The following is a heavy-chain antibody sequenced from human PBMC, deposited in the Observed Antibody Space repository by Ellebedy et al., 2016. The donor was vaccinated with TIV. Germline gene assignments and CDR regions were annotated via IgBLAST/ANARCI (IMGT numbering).Heavy chain of an antibody. CDR3: ARAIVVVTAHFDY. Sequence: GESLKISXAASGFTFSSYAMNWVCQAPGKGLEWVSGISGSGGNTYYADSVRGRFTISRDNSKNTLYLQMNSLRAEDTAVYYCARAIVVVTAHFDYWGQGTLVTVSS. V-gene: IGHV3-23*01. CDR2: ISGSGGNT. J-gene: IGHJ4*02. CDR1: GFTFSSYA. D-gene: IGHD2-21*02.